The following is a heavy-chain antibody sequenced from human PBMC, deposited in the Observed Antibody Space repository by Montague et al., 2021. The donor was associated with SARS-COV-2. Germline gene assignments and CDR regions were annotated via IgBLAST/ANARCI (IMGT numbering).Heavy chain of an antibody. CDR3: ARDDPYCTNGVCYTGNWFDP. CDR2: TYYRSKWYN. Sequence: CAISGDSVSSNSAAWNWIRQSPSRGLGWLGRTYYRSKWYNDYAVSVKSRIIINPDTSKNQFSLQLNSVTPEDTAVYYCARDDPYCTNGVCYTGNWFDPWGQGTLVTVSS. CDR1: GDSVSSNSAA. D-gene: IGHD2-8*01. V-gene: IGHV6-1*01. J-gene: IGHJ5*02.